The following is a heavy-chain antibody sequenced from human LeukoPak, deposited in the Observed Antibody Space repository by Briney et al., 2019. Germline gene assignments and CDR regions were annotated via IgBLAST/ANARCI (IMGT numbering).Heavy chain of an antibody. CDR1: GFTFSSYW. V-gene: IGHV3-7*01. CDR2: IKQDGGEK. Sequence: GGSLRLSCAASGFTFSSYWMSWVRQAPGKGLEWVANIKQDGGEKYYVDSVKGRFTISRDNAKNSLYLQMNSLRAEDTAVYYCARESSTSDNYYYYYMDVWGKGTTVTISS. J-gene: IGHJ6*03. CDR3: ARESSTSDNYYYYYMDV. D-gene: IGHD2-2*01.